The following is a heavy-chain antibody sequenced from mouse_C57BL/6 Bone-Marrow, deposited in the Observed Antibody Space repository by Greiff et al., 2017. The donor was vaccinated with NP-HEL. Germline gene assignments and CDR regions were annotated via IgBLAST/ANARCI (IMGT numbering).Heavy chain of an antibody. D-gene: IGHD1-1*01. CDR1: GFSLSTFGMG. J-gene: IGHJ1*03. CDR2: IWWDDDK. Sequence: QVTLKVSGPGILQPSQTLSLTCSFSGFSLSTFGMGVGWIRQPSGKGLEWLAHIWWDDDKYYNPALKSRLTISKDTSKNQVFLKIANVDTADTATYYCARIPGYYYGSSYWGWYFDVWGTGTTVTVSS. V-gene: IGHV8-8*01. CDR3: ARIPGYYYGSSYWGWYFDV.